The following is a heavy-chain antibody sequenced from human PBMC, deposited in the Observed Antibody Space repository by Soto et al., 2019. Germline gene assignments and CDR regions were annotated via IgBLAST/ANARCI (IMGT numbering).Heavy chain of an antibody. D-gene: IGHD3-22*01. V-gene: IGHV4-4*07. CDR2: VQMSGTT. Sequence: SETLSLTCAVSGASVRSYHWSWIRQAAGKGLEWIGRVQMSGTTNYNPSLKTRVTMSLDTSKNEVSLRMTSVTAADTAVYFCARGYNSFWSHDHWFDPWGQGILVTVSS. CDR3: ARGYNSFWSHDHWFDP. CDR1: GASVRSYH. J-gene: IGHJ5*02.